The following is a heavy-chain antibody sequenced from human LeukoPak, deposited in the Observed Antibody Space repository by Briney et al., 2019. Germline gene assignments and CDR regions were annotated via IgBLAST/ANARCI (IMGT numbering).Heavy chain of an antibody. CDR3: ARGRRYCSSTSCSNFDY. CDR2: LSYDGSTK. V-gene: IGHV3-30*03. Sequence: GGSLRLSCAASGFTFSSYGMHWVRQAPDKGLEWVAVLSYDGSTKSYADSVKGRFTISRDNSKSTMYLQMNSLRAEDMAVYYCARGRRYCSSTSCSNFDYWGQGTLVTVSS. J-gene: IGHJ4*02. D-gene: IGHD2-2*01. CDR1: GFTFSSYG.